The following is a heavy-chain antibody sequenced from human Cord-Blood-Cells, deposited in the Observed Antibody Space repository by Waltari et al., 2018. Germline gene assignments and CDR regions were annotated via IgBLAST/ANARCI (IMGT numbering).Heavy chain of an antibody. V-gene: IGHV4-39*07. CDR3: ARLRYNWNFDY. J-gene: IGHJ4*02. CDR2: IYYSGST. Sequence: QLQLQESGPGLVKPSETLSLTCTVSGGSIRRSSYYWGWIRQPPGKGLEWIGSIYYSGSTYYNPSLKSRVTISVDTSKNQFSLKLSSVTAADTAVYYCARLRYNWNFDYWGQGTLVTVSS. CDR1: GGSIRRSSYY. D-gene: IGHD1-1*01.